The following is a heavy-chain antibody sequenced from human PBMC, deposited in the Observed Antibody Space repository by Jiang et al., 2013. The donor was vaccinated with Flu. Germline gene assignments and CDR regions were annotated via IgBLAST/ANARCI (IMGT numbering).Heavy chain of an antibody. V-gene: IGHV3-66*02. J-gene: IGHJ6*02. D-gene: IGHD3-10*01. CDR3: ARETWPSPSGYYFGMHV. CDR1: GFTVSDNY. CDR2: VYPGGST. Sequence: SGGGLVQPGGSLRLSCVASGFTVSDNYMSWVRQAPGKGLEWVSVVYPGGSTYYADSVKGRFTLSRDTSKNALFLQMNSLRPEDTGVYYCARETWPSPSGYYFGMHVWGQGTTVTVSS.